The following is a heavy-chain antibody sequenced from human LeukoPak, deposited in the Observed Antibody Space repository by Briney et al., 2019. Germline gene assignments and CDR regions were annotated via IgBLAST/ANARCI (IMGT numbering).Heavy chain of an antibody. CDR3: ARDSEACSSTSCYTDYYYYGMDV. CDR1: GYTFTSYD. CDR2: MNPNSGNT. V-gene: IGHV1-8*01. Sequence: ASVKVSCKASGYTFTSYDINWVRQATGQGLEWMGWMNPNSGNTGYAQKFQGRVTMTRNTAISTAYMELSSLRSEDTAVYYCARDSEACSSTSCYTDYYYYGMDVWGQGTTVTVSS. J-gene: IGHJ6*02. D-gene: IGHD2-2*02.